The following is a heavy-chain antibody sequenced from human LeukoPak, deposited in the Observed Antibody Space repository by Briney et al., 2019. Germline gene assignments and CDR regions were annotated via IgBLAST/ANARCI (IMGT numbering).Heavy chain of an antibody. CDR2: ISGSGGST. V-gene: IGHV3-23*01. J-gene: IGHJ3*02. CDR3: AKDRKGEDLLDAFDI. Sequence: GGSLRLSCAASGFTFSSYAMSWVRQAPGKGLKWVSAISGSGGSTYYADSVKGRFTISRDNSKNTLYLQMNSLRAEDTAVYYCAKDRKGEDLLDAFDIWGQGTMVTVSS. D-gene: IGHD3-16*01. CDR1: GFTFSSYA.